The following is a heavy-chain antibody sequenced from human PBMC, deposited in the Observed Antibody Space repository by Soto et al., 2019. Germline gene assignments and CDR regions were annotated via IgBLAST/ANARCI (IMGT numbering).Heavy chain of an antibody. Sequence: SVKVSCKASGYTFTSYGISWVRQAPGQGLEWMGWISAYNGNTNYAQKLQGRVTMTTDTSTSTAYMELRSLRSDDTAVYYCARESTGSGSYFAGWFDPWGQGTLVTVSS. CDR1: GYTFTSYG. CDR2: ISAYNGNT. J-gene: IGHJ5*02. D-gene: IGHD3-10*01. CDR3: ARESTGSGSYFAGWFDP. V-gene: IGHV1-18*04.